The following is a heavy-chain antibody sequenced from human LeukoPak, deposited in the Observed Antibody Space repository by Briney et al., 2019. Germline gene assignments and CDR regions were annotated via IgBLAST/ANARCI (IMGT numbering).Heavy chain of an antibody. J-gene: IGHJ4*02. CDR2: ISYDGSDK. CDR3: AKPLLGATIGKYFDS. D-gene: IGHD1-26*01. V-gene: IGHV3-30*18. Sequence: GGSLRLSCAASGFTFSGYGMHWVRQAPGKGLEWVALISYDGSDKYYADSVKGRFTISRDNSKNTLYLQMNSLRAEDTAVYYCAKPLLGATIGKYFDSWGQGTLVTVSS. CDR1: GFTFSGYG.